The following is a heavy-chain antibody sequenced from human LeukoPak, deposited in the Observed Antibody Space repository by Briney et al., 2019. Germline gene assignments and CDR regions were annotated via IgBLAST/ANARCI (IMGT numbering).Heavy chain of an antibody. CDR3: TRVFQVTRDY. J-gene: IGHJ4*02. D-gene: IGHD2-21*02. Sequence: GGSLRLSCAASGFTLSSYWMSWVRQAPGKGLEWVANIKQDGSEKYYVDSVKGRSTISRDNAKNSLYLQMNSLRAEDTAVYYCTRVFQVTRDYWGQGTLVTVSS. CDR2: IKQDGSEK. CDR1: GFTLSSYW. V-gene: IGHV3-7*01.